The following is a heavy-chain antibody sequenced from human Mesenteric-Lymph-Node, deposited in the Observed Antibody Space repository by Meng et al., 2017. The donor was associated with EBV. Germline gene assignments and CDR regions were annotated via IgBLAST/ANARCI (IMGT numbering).Heavy chain of an antibody. Sequence: DVQLVESGGGLVQPGGSLRLSLAASGCTFNSYWMHWVRQVPGKGLVWVSGISYDGSDARFADSVKGRFSISRDSAKSTVYLQMNSLRAEDTGVYYCARDSCSGGDCYSVYWFDPWGQGTLCNVSS. D-gene: IGHD2-15*01. CDR3: ARDSCSGGDCYSVYWFDP. J-gene: IGHJ5*02. V-gene: IGHV3-74*01. CDR2: ISYDGSDA. CDR1: GCTFNSYW.